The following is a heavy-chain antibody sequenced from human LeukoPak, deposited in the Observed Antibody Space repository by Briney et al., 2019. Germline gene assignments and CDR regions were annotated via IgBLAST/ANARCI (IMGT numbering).Heavy chain of an antibody. Sequence: PSETPSLTCTVSGGSMSGTNYYWAWIRQPPGKGLEWIGSMYYSGTTYYNPSLKSRVTVSVDTSKIQFSLRLNSVTAADTAIYYCARTAPYYYDSSSYISYWGQGSLVTVSS. CDR3: ARTAPYYYDSSSYISY. J-gene: IGHJ4*02. D-gene: IGHD3-22*01. CDR2: MYYSGTT. V-gene: IGHV4-39*01. CDR1: GGSMSGTNYY.